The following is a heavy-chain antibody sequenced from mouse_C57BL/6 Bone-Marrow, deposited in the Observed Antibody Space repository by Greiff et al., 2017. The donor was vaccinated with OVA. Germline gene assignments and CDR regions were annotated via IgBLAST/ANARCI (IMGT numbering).Heavy chain of an antibody. Sequence: EVQLQQSGPVLVKPGASVKMSCKASGYTFTDYYMNWVKQSHGKSLEWIGVINPYNGGTSYNQKFKGKATLTVDKSSSTAYMELNSLTSEDSAVYYCARHYYGSSPWYFDVWGTGTTVTVSS. CDR3: ARHYYGSSPWYFDV. D-gene: IGHD1-1*01. V-gene: IGHV1-19*01. J-gene: IGHJ1*03. CDR2: INPYNGGT. CDR1: GYTFTDYY.